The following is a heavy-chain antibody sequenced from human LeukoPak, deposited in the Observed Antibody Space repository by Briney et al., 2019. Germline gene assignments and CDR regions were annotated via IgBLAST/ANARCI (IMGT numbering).Heavy chain of an antibody. CDR3: AKGRRYELLAYYYYYMDV. J-gene: IGHJ6*03. D-gene: IGHD2-2*01. Sequence: GGSLRLSCAASGFTFRSYGMHWVRQAPGKGLEWVAFIRYGGGNKYYADSVKGRVTISRDNSKNTLYLQMNSLRAEDTAVYYCAKGRRYELLAYYYYYMDVWGKGTTVTVSS. CDR1: GFTFRSYG. CDR2: IRYGGGNK. V-gene: IGHV3-30*02.